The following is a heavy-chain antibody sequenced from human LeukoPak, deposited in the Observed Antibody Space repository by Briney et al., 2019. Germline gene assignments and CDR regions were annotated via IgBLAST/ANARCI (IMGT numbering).Heavy chain of an antibody. Sequence: GGSLRLSCAASGFTFSSYSMNWVRQAPGKGLEWVSSISSSSSYIYYADSVKGRFTISRDNAKNSLYLQMNSLRAEDTAVYYCARVIPGWNAFNIWGQGTMVTVSS. CDR1: GFTFSSYS. CDR3: ARVIPGWNAFNI. V-gene: IGHV3-21*01. CDR2: ISSSSSYI. D-gene: IGHD2-15*01. J-gene: IGHJ3*02.